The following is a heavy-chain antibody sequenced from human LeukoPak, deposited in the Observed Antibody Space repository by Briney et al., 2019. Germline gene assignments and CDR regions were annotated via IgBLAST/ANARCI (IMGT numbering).Heavy chain of an antibody. V-gene: IGHV3-33*01. CDR3: ARDRCSSTSCWLDFYYYYGMDV. J-gene: IGHJ6*02. D-gene: IGHD2-2*01. CDR2: IWYDGSNK. Sequence: PGRSLRLSCAASGFTFSSYGMHWVRQAPGKGLEWVAVIWYDGSNKYYADSVKGRFTISRDNSKNTLYLQMNSLRAEDTAVYYCARDRCSSTSCWLDFYYYYGMDVWGQGPRSPSP. CDR1: GFTFSSYG.